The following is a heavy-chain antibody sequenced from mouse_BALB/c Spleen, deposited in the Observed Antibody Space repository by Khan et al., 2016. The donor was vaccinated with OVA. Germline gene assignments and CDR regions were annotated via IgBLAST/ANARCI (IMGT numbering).Heavy chain of an antibody. Sequence: EVELVESGPGLVKPSQSLSLTCTVTGYSITSDYAWNWIRQFPGNKLEWMGYISYSGSTNYTPSLKRRISITRDTSKNQFFLQLNSVTTEDTATYYCARVYGGDFDYWGQGTTLTVSS. CDR1: GYSITSDYA. J-gene: IGHJ2*01. CDR3: ARVYGGDFDY. D-gene: IGHD2-10*02. CDR2: ISYSGST. V-gene: IGHV3-2*02.